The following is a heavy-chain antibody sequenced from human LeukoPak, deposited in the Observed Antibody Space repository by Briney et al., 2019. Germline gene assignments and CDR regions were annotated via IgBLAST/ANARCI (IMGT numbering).Heavy chain of an antibody. CDR1: GGSISSYY. D-gene: IGHD3-3*01. V-gene: IGHV4-59*01. Sequence: ASETLSLTCTVSGGSISSYYWSWIRQPPGKGLEWIGYIYYSGSTNYNPSLKSRVTISVDTSKNQFSLKLSSVTAADTAVYYCARDGRSGYYYYYYMDVWGKGTTVTVSS. CDR2: IYYSGST. J-gene: IGHJ6*03. CDR3: ARDGRSGYYYYYYMDV.